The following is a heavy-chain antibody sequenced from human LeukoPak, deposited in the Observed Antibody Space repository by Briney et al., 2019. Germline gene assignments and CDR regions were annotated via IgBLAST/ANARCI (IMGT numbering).Heavy chain of an antibody. CDR3: ARERLAARPGHFDY. V-gene: IGHV4-59*01. Sequence: PSETLSLTYNVSGGPMNTYYWNWIQQPPGKGLEWIGFIYYSGNTKYNPSLSSRVTISIDTSRNHFSLRLSSVTPADTAKYYCARERLAARPGHFDYWGQGTLVAVSS. CDR2: IYYSGNT. D-gene: IGHD6-6*01. J-gene: IGHJ4*02. CDR1: GGPMNTYY.